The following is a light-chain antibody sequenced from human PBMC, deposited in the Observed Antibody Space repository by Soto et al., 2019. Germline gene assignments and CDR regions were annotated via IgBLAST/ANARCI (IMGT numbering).Light chain of an antibody. J-gene: IGLJ1*01. CDR2: DVI. CDR1: SSDVGDYDY. Sequence: QSALTQPRSVSGSPGQSVTISCTGTSSDVGDYDYVSWFQQHPGKAPKLMIYDVIKRPSGVPDRFSGSKSGNTASLTISGLQADDEADYYCCSYAGSYTYVFGIGTKLTVL. V-gene: IGLV2-11*01. CDR3: CSYAGSYTYV.